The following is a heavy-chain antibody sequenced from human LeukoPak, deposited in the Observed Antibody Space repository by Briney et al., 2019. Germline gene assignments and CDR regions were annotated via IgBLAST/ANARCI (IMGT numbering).Heavy chain of an antibody. Sequence: GASVKVSCKTSGYTFSTYGVTWVRQDPGQGFQWMGWISGHTGNTKYAENFQGRISLTTDTSATTAYMELRSLTSDDTAVYYCARDLSSGGWTLEFDYWGQGSLVTVAS. V-gene: IGHV1-18*01. J-gene: IGHJ4*02. D-gene: IGHD1-1*01. CDR2: ISGHTGNT. CDR1: GYTFSTYG. CDR3: ARDLSSGGWTLEFDY.